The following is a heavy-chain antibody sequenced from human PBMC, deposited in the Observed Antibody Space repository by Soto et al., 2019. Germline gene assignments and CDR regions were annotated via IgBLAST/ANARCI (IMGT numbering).Heavy chain of an antibody. CDR1: GFTFSSYS. D-gene: IGHD3-3*01. J-gene: IGHJ6*02. V-gene: IGHV3-48*02. CDR2: ISSSSSTI. CDR3: ANEPLYYDFWSGYYRGGYYGMDV. Sequence: SLRLSCAASGFTFSSYSMNWVRQAPGKGLEWVSYISSSSSTIYYADSVKGRFTISRDNAKNSLYLQMNSLRDEDTAVYYCANEPLYYDFWSGYYRGGYYGMDVWGQGTTVTV.